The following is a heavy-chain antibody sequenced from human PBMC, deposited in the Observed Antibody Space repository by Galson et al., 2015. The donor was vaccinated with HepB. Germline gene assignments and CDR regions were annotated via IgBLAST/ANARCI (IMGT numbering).Heavy chain of an antibody. V-gene: IGHV3-53*01. CDR1: GFTVSSNY. CDR3: ARDDGYCTNGVCYNY. J-gene: IGHJ4*02. D-gene: IGHD2-8*01. CDR2: IYSGGST. Sequence: SLRLSCAASGFTVSSNYMSWVRQAPGKGLEWVSVIYSGGSTCYADSVKGRFTISRDNSKNTLYLQMNSLRAEDTAVYYCARDDGYCTNGVCYNYWGQGTLVTVSS.